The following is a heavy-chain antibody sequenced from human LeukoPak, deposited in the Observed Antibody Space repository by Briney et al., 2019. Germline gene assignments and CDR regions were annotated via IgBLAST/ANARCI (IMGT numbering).Heavy chain of an antibody. Sequence: ASVKVSCKASGYTFSSGYYLHWVRQAPGQGLEWMGWINPNSGGTSYAQKFQGRVTLTRDTSISTVYMELSRLRSDDTAVYYCARDQGIQLTQFDYWGQGTLVTVSS. CDR1: GYTFSSGYY. V-gene: IGHV1-2*02. J-gene: IGHJ4*02. CDR2: INPNSGGT. D-gene: IGHD5-18*01. CDR3: ARDQGIQLTQFDY.